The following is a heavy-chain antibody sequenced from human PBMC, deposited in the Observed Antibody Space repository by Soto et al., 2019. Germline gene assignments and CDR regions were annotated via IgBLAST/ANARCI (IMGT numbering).Heavy chain of an antibody. CDR1: GGSFSGYY. CDR3: ARGVGGYCSSTSCYRKLYYYYYGMDV. CDR2: INHSGST. J-gene: IGHJ6*02. V-gene: IGHV4-34*01. Sequence: SETLSLTCAVYGGSFSGYYWSWIRQPPGKGLEWIGEINHSGSTNYNPSLKSRVTISVDTSKNQFSLKLSSVTAADTAVYYCARGVGGYCSSTSCYRKLYYYYYGMDVWAQGTTVTVSS. D-gene: IGHD2-2*01.